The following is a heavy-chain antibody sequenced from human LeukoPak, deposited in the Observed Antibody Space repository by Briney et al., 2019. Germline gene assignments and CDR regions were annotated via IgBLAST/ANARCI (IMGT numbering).Heavy chain of an antibody. V-gene: IGHV4-61*02. CDR3: ARFFRSGYSYGALRWFDP. J-gene: IGHJ5*02. CDR1: GGSISSGSYY. D-gene: IGHD5-18*01. CDR2: IYSSGST. Sequence: SQTLSLTCTVSGGSISSGSYYWSWIRQPAGKGLEWIGRIYSSGSTNYKPSLKSRVTISLDTSKNQFSLKQSSVTAADTAVYYCARFFRSGYSYGALRWFDPWGQGTLVTVSS.